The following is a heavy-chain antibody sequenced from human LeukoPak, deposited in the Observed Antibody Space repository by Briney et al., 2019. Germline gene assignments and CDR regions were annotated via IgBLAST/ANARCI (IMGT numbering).Heavy chain of an antibody. V-gene: IGHV3-7*01. J-gene: IGHJ3*02. CDR2: IKQDGSEK. Sequence: GGSLRLSCAASGFTFSSYWMSWVRQAPGKGLEWVANIKQDGSEKYYVDSVKGRFTISRDNAKNSLYLQMNSLRAEDTAVYYCARASMHSSSWYDAFDIWGQGTMVTVSS. CDR3: ARASMHSSSWYDAFDI. CDR1: GFTFSSYW. D-gene: IGHD6-13*01.